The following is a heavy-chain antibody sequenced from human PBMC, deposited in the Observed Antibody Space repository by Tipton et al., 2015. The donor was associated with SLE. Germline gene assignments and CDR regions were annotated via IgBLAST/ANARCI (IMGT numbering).Heavy chain of an antibody. D-gene: IGHD4-11*01. J-gene: IGHJ4*02. Sequence: TLSFTCTVSGGSIINSDNYWAWIRQPPGKGLEWIGSIYYSGSTYYNPSLNSRVTMSIDTSKNQFSLKVTSVTAANTAVYYCARHSRTTVLEYWGQGTLVTVSS. CDR1: GGSIINSDNY. CDR3: ARHSRTTVLEY. CDR2: IYYSGST. V-gene: IGHV4-39*01.